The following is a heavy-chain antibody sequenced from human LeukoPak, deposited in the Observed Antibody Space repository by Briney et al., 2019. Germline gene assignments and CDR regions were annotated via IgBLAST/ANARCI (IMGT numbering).Heavy chain of an antibody. CDR3: AKPYSSSWSIFDY. V-gene: IGHV3-53*05. J-gene: IGHJ4*02. Sequence: GSLRLSCAASGFTVSSNYMSWVRQAPGKGLEWVSVIYSGGSTYYADSVKGRFSISRDNSKNTLYLQMNSLRAEDTAVYYCAKPYSSSWSIFDYWGQGTLVTVSS. CDR2: IYSGGST. D-gene: IGHD6-13*01. CDR1: GFTVSSNY.